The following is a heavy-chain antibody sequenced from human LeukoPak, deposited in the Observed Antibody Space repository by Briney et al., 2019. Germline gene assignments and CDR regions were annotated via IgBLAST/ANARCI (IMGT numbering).Heavy chain of an antibody. Sequence: GGSLRLSCAASGFTFSSYGMSWVRQAPGKGLEWVSAISGSGGNTYYADSVKGRFTISRDNSKNTLYLQMNSLRAEDTAVYYCAKTGAVVIVYYFDCWGQGTLVTVSS. J-gene: IGHJ4*02. CDR1: GFTFSSYG. CDR3: AKTGAVVIVYYFDC. V-gene: IGHV3-23*01. CDR2: ISGSGGNT. D-gene: IGHD3-22*01.